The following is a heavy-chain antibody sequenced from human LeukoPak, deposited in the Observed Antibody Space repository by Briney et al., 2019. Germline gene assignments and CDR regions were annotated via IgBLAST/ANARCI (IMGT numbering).Heavy chain of an antibody. J-gene: IGHJ4*02. CDR3: AKDVGFTVTEYFDY. V-gene: IGHV3-43*01. CDR2: ISWDGGST. Sequence: PGGSLRLSCAASGFTFDDYTMHWVRQAPGEGLEWVSLISWDGGSTYYADSVKGRFTISRDNSKNSLYLQMNSLRTEDTALYYCAKDVGFTVTEYFDYWGQGTLVTVSS. CDR1: GFTFDDYT. D-gene: IGHD4-11*01.